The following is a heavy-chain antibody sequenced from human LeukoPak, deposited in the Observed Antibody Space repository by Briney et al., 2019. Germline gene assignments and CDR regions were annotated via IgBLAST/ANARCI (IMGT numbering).Heavy chain of an antibody. J-gene: IGHJ4*02. CDR3: ARDQEGFDY. CDR1: GYTFTNNY. Sequence: ASVKVSYKASGYTFTNNYLHWVRQAPGQGLEWMGMIYPRDGSTSYAQNFQGRVTVTRDTSTTTVHMELRGLRPEDTAVYYCARDQEGFDYWGQGTVVTVSS. V-gene: IGHV1-46*01. CDR2: IYPRDGST.